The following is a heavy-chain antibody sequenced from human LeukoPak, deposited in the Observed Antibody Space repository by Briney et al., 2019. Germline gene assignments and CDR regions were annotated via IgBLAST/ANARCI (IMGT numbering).Heavy chain of an antibody. D-gene: IGHD3-16*02. CDR1: GYTFSSYD. Sequence: ASVKVSCKASGYTFSSYDVNWVRQATGQGLEWMGWMNPNSGNTGNAQKFQGRGTMTTYTSTSTAYIELSSLRSETTAVYYCAALTFGGVIQDYWGQGTLVTVSS. J-gene: IGHJ4*02. V-gene: IGHV1-8*01. CDR2: MNPNSGNT. CDR3: AALTFGGVIQDY.